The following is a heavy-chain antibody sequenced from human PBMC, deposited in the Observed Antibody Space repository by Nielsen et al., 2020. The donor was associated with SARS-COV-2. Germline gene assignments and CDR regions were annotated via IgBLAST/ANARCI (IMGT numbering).Heavy chain of an antibody. D-gene: IGHD3-22*01. CDR2: ISSDSIYT. Sequence: CQAPGKGLEWVSYISSDSIYTNYADSLKGRFTISRDNAKNSLYLQMNSLRAEDTAVYYCARDTGRDTSGYYTDAFHIWGQGTMVTVSS. V-gene: IGHV3-11*05. J-gene: IGHJ3*02. CDR3: ARDTGRDTSGYYTDAFHI.